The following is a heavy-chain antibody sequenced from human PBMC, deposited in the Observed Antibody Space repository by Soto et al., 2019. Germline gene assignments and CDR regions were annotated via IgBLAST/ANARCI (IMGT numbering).Heavy chain of an antibody. D-gene: IGHD1-1*01. Sequence: SETLSLTCSVSGDSISNLDYFWACIRQPPGQALEYIGYIYKSATTYYNPSFESRVAISVDTSKSQFSLNVTSVTAADTAVYFCARGRYCLTGRCFPNWYEDYWGQGTLVTVSS. J-gene: IGHJ4*02. CDR2: IYKSATT. CDR3: ARGRYCLTGRCFPNWYEDY. CDR1: GDSISNLDYF. V-gene: IGHV4-30-4*01.